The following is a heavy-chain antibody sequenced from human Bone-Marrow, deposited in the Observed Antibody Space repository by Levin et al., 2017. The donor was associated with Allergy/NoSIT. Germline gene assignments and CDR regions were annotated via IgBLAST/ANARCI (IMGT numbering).Heavy chain of an antibody. CDR3: AKDPMWDRYNFDMDV. D-gene: IGHD1-26*01. CDR2: IGGSGIDA. V-gene: IGHV3-23*01. CDR1: GFTFSSYA. J-gene: IGHJ6*02. Sequence: GGSLRLSCAASGFTFSSYAMSWVRQAPGKGLEWVASIGGSGIDANYADSVRGRFTITRDMNMIFLQMNRLRVEDTAVYYCAKDPMWDRYNFDMDVWGQGTSVIVSS.